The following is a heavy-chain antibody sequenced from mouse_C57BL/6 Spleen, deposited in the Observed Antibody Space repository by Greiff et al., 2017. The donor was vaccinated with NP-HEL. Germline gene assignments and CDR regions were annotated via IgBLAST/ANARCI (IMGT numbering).Heavy chain of an antibody. CDR2: ISYDGSN. Sequence: EVKLQESGPGLVKPSQSLSLTCSVTGYSITSGYYWNWIRQFPGNKLEWMGYISYDGSNNYNPSLKNRISITRDTSKNQFFLKLNSVTTEDTATYYCARETGRAWFAYWGQGTLVTVSA. J-gene: IGHJ3*01. CDR3: ARETGRAWFAY. D-gene: IGHD3-3*01. CDR1: GYSITSGYY. V-gene: IGHV3-6*01.